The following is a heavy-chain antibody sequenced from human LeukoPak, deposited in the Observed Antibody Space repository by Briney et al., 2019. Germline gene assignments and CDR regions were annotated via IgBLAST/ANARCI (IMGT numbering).Heavy chain of an antibody. CDR2: IWYDGSNK. V-gene: IGHV3-33*01. D-gene: IGHD3-9*01. CDR1: GFTFSSYG. J-gene: IGHJ4*02. CDR3: ARGLRYFDWLVLMAFGY. Sequence: GGSLRLSCAASGFTFSSYGMHWVRQAPGKGLEWVAVIWYDGSNKYYADSVKGRFTISRDNSKNTLYLQMNSLRAEDTAVYYCARGLRYFDWLVLMAFGYWGQGTLVTVSS.